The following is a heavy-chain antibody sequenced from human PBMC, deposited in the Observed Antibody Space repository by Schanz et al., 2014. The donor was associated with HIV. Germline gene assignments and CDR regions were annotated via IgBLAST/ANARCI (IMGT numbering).Heavy chain of an antibody. CDR1: GYTFTSYD. CDR2: MNPNSGNT. V-gene: IGHV1-8*01. CDR3: ARKMSISNQWLRALYSNYGMDV. J-gene: IGHJ6*02. D-gene: IGHD5-12*01. Sequence: QVNLVQSGAEVKKPGASVKVSCKASGYTFTSYDINWVRQATGQGLEWMGWMNPNSGNTGFAQKFQGRVTMTRNTSINTAYMEVSGLKSEDTAVYYCARKMSISNQWLRALYSNYGMDVWGQGTTVTVSS.